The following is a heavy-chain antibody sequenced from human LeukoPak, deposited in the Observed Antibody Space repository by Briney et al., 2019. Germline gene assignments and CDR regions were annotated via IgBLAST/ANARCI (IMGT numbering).Heavy chain of an antibody. V-gene: IGHV3-23*01. CDR3: AKWLRVATTYFDY. D-gene: IGHD5-24*01. J-gene: IGHJ4*02. CDR2: IPDGSSNT. Sequence: PRGGLRLPCVAPGFPLCFYALGWGRPTPGEGGGGGSTIPDGSSNTYYADSVKGRFTISRDNSKNTLYLQMNSLGAEDTAVYYCAKWLRVATTYFDYWGQGTLVTVSS. CDR1: GFPLCFYA.